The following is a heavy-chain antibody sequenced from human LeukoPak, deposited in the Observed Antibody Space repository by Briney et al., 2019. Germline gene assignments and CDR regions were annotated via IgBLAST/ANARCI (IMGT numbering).Heavy chain of an antibody. J-gene: IGHJ3*02. D-gene: IGHD3-22*01. V-gene: IGHV3-9*01. CDR3: AKARKAPTYYYDSSGYRGQAFDI. Sequence: GGPLRLSCAASGFTFDDYAMHWVRQAPGKGLEWVSGISWNSGSIGYADSVKGRFTISRDNAKNSLYLQMNSLRAEDTALYYCAKARKAPTYYYDSSGYRGQAFDIWGQGTMVTVSS. CDR1: GFTFDDYA. CDR2: ISWNSGSI.